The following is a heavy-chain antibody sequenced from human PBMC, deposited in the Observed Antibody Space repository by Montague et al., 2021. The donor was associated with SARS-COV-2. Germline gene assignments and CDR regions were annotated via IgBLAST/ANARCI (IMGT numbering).Heavy chain of an antibody. D-gene: IGHD6-13*01. CDR1: GFTFSSYW. V-gene: IGHV3-7*01. Sequence: SLSLSCAASGFTFSSYWMSWVRQAPGKGLEWVANIKQDGSEKYYVDSVKGRFTISRDNAKNSLYLQMNGLRAEDTAVYYCARVPSSNWYFDYWGQGTLVTVSS. CDR2: IKQDGSEK. CDR3: ARVPSSNWYFDY. J-gene: IGHJ4*02.